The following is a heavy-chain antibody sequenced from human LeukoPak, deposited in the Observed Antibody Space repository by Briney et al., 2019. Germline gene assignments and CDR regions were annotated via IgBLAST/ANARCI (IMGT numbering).Heavy chain of an antibody. J-gene: IGHJ3*02. V-gene: IGHV4-39*01. CDR1: GGSISSSGSS. CDR3: ARLFPVPYGARKDGFDI. CDR2: IYYTGST. D-gene: IGHD3-10*01. Sequence: SETLSLTCTVSGGSISSSGSSWGWIRQPPGKGLEWSGSIYYTGSTYYNPSLKSRVTISVDTSKHQFSLKLTSLTAADTAVYYCARLFPVPYGARKDGFDIWGQGTMLTVSS.